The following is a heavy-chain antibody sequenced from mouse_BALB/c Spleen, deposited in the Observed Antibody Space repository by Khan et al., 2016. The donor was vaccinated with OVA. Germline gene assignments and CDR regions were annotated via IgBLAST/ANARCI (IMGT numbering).Heavy chain of an antibody. D-gene: IGHD1-1*01. CDR3: ARGNYYGYYFDY. Sequence: EVELVESGPGLVKPSQSLSLTCTVTGYTITSCYAWNLIRQSPGNILEWMGYISYSGGTSYNPSFKSRFSITLDTSKNTFFLQLNSLTTEDTATYYCARGNYYGYYFDYWGQGTTLTVSA. J-gene: IGHJ2*01. V-gene: IGHV3-2*02. CDR1: GYTITSCYA. CDR2: ISYSGGT.